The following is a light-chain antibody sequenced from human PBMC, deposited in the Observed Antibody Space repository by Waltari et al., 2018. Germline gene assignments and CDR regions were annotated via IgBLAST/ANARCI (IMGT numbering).Light chain of an antibody. Sequence: IQLTQSPSSLSASIGDRVPFTCRASQNISSWLAWYQQKPGKAPKLLISKASTLESGVPSRFSGSGSGTEFTLTISSLQPDDFATYYCQQYTSFSLTFGGGTTVEIK. J-gene: IGKJ4*01. V-gene: IGKV1-5*03. CDR2: KAS. CDR3: QQYTSFSLT. CDR1: QNISSW.